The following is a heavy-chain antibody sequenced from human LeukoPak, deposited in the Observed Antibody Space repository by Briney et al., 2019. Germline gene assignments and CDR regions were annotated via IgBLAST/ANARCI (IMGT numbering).Heavy chain of an antibody. V-gene: IGHV3-64*01. CDR3: ARVDSGSACAS. D-gene: IGHD6-19*01. CDR1: GFTFSSYA. Sequence: GGSLRLSCAASGFTFSSYAMHWVRQAPGQGLEFGSAISKNGRNTYYGNSMKGRFTISRDISKNTLYLQMGSLRPEDMAVYYCARVDSGSACASWGQGILVTVSS. J-gene: IGHJ1*01. CDR2: ISKNGRNT.